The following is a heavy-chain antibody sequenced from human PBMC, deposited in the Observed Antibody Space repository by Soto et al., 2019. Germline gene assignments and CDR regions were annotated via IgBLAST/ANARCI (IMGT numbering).Heavy chain of an antibody. V-gene: IGHV1-3*01. CDR3: ARETGDISSRLSDDSGGVDV. Sequence: VSAVKVSCKASGYTFTKYGMHWVRQAPGQRLEWMGWINAGNGYTEYSQKFQGRVTITRDTSASIAYMELSSLRSEDTAVYYCARETGDISSRLSDDSGGVDVWG. CDR2: INAGNGYT. CDR1: GYTFTKYG. J-gene: IGHJ6*02. D-gene: IGHD2-15*01.